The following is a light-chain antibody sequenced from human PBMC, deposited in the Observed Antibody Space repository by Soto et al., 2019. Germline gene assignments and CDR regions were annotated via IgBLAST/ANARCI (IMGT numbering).Light chain of an antibody. J-gene: IGKJ1*01. V-gene: IGKV1-5*03. Sequence: DIRVTQSPSTLSASVGDRVTITCRASQNINSWLAWYQQKPGKAPKLLIHKAASLESGVPSRFSGSKSGTEFTLTIYSLQPDDCATYFCQKYDTYPWTFGQGTKVEIK. CDR1: QNINSW. CDR2: KAA. CDR3: QKYDTYPWT.